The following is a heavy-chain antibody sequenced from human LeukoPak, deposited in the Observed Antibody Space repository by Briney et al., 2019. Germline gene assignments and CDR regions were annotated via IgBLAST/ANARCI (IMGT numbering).Heavy chain of an antibody. CDR3: ARGTSGSHYGVWFDP. D-gene: IGHD1-26*01. CDR1: GGSFSSSY. V-gene: IGHV4-59*01. CDR2: IYYTGST. J-gene: IGHJ5*02. Sequence: PSETLSLTCTVSGGSFSSSYWSWVRQPPGKGLEWIAYIYYTGSTNYNPSLKGRVTISLDTSKNQFSLKLSSVTAADTAVYYCARGTSGSHYGVWFDPWGQGTLVTVSS.